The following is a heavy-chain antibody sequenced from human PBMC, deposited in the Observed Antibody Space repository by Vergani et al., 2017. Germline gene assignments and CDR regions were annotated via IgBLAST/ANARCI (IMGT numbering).Heavy chain of an antibody. D-gene: IGHD3-10*01. CDR2: ISWNSNSI. Sequence: EVQLEESGGGLVLPGRSLRLSCVASGFTSAGYAMHWVRQAPGKGLEWVSGISWNSNSIGYADSVKGRFTISRDNAKNSLYLQMNSLRAEDTALYYCSKDLGTWSGDGWFDPWGQGTLVTVSS. V-gene: IGHV3-9*02. J-gene: IGHJ5*02. CDR1: GFTSAGYA. CDR3: SKDLGTWSGDGWFDP.